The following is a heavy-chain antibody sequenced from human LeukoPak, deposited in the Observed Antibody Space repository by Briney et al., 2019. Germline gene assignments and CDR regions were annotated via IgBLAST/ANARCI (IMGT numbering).Heavy chain of an antibody. CDR2: INPNRGGT. D-gene: IGHD4-17*01. Sequence: ASVKVSCKASGYTFTGYYMHWVRQAPGQGLEWMGWINPNRGGTNYAQKFQGRVTMTRDTSISTAYMELSRLRSDDTAVYYCARDWAGAYGESFDYWGQGTLVTVSS. V-gene: IGHV1-2*02. J-gene: IGHJ4*02. CDR3: ARDWAGAYGESFDY. CDR1: GYTFTGYY.